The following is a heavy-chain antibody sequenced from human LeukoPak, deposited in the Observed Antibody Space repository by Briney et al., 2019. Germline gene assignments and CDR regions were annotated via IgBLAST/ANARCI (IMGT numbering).Heavy chain of an antibody. D-gene: IGHD1-26*01. Sequence: GGSLRLSCAASGFTFSSYAMSWVRQAPGKGLEWVAFIRYDGSNKYYADSVKGRFTISRDNSKNTLYLQMNSLRAEDTAVYYCAKDGSSGQLAPSFDYWGQGTLVTVSS. CDR2: IRYDGSNK. CDR3: AKDGSSGQLAPSFDY. V-gene: IGHV3-30*02. CDR1: GFTFSSYA. J-gene: IGHJ4*02.